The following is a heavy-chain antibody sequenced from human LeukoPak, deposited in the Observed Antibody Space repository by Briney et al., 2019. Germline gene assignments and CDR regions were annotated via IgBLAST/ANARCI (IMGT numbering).Heavy chain of an antibody. Sequence: GGSLRLSCAASGFNVSNNYMSWVRQAPGKGLELVSVIYSGGSTYYADSVKGQFTISRHNSKNTLYLQMNSLRAEVTAVYYCASRAWFDFWGQGTLVTVSS. CDR3: ASRAWFDF. J-gene: IGHJ5*01. V-gene: IGHV3-53*04. CDR1: GFNVSNNY. CDR2: IYSGGST.